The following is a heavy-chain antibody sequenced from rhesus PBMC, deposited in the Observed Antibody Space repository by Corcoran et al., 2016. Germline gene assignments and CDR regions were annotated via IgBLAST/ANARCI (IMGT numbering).Heavy chain of an antibody. CDR1: GFTFSSYG. Sequence: EVQLVESGGGLVQPGGSLRLSCAASGFTFSSYGMHWVRQVPGKGLEWVAVISYDGSKKYYADSGKERFTISRDNSKNMLYLQMNNLKLEDTAVYYCASGGYGSSHYYYFDLWGPGTPITISS. J-gene: IGHJ2*01. V-gene: IGHV3-54*02. CDR2: ISYDGSKK. D-gene: IGHD4-29*01. CDR3: ASGGYGSSHYYYFDL.